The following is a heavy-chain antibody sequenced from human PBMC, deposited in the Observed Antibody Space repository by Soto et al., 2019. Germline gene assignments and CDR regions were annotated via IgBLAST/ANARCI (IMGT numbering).Heavy chain of an antibody. V-gene: IGHV3-33*03. CDR1: GFTFSTYA. Sequence: QVQLEESGGRVVQPGESLRLSCVASGFTFSTYAMSWVRQAPGKGLEWVGVIWHDESNKYYASSVRGRFTISRDNSNNTLFLEMGGLGGDGTAVHVCTKEVMTQQGQAFDLWGK. CDR2: IWHDESNK. CDR3: TKEVMTQQGQAFDL. D-gene: IGHD1-1*01. J-gene: IGHJ3*01.